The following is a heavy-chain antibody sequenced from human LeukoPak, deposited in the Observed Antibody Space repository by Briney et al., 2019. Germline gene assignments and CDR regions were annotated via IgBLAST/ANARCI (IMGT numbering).Heavy chain of an antibody. CDR3: ARDPGSGYEEHFDY. V-gene: IGHV3-11*01. J-gene: IGHJ4*02. CDR2: ISSSGSTM. CDR1: GFIFSDYY. D-gene: IGHD5-12*01. Sequence: GGSLRLSCAASGFIFSDYYMSWIRQAPGKGLEWVSYISSSGSTMYCTDSVKGRFTISRDNAKDSLYLQMNSLRAEDTAVYYCARDPGSGYEEHFDYWGQGTLVTVSS.